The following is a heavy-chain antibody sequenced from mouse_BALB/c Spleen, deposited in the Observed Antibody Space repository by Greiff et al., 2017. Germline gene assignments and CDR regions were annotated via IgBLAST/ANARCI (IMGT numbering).Heavy chain of an antibody. J-gene: IGHJ4*01. CDR2: IDPANGNT. CDR1: GFNIKDTY. V-gene: IGHV14-3*02. CDR3: APRYYSMDY. Sequence: EVQLVESGAELVKPGASVKLSCTASGFNIKDTYMHWVKQRPEQGLEWIGRIDPANGNTKYDPKFQGKATITADTSSNTAYLQLSSLTSEDTAVYYCAPRYYSMDYWGQGTSVTVSS.